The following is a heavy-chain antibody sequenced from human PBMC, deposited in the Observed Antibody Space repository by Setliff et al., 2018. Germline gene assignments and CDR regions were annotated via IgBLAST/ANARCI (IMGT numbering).Heavy chain of an antibody. CDR3: ARDSGYTDPAFDI. CDR1: GGSISSSNYY. D-gene: IGHD3-22*01. CDR2: IYHSGST. J-gene: IGHJ3*02. Sequence: PSETLSLTCNVSGGSISSSNYYWGWIRQPPGRGLEWIGNIYHSGSTYYNPSLKTRVTISVDTSKNQFSLKLSSVTAADTAVYYCARDSGYTDPAFDIWGQGTMVTVSS. V-gene: IGHV4-39*07.